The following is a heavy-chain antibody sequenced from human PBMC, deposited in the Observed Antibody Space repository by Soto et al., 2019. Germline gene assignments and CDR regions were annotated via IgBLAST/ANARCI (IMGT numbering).Heavy chain of an antibody. V-gene: IGHV3-11*01. D-gene: IGHD2-15*01. CDR1: GFIFSDYY. J-gene: IGHJ4*02. CDR2: ISGNGRII. CDR3: ARDFDAYSRTDFDY. Sequence: PGGSLRLSCATSGFIFSDYYMHWIRQAPGKGLEWISYISGNGRIIQYADSAKGRFTISRDNAQNSLYLQMNSLRAEDTALYFCARDFDAYSRTDFDYLGQGTLVTVSS.